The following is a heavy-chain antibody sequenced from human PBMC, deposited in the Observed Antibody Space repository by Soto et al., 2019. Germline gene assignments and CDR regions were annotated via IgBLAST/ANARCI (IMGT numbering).Heavy chain of an antibody. CDR3: ARDNDRPQLGGNYYYVLDV. J-gene: IGHJ6*02. Sequence: QVQLEQSGAEVKKPGSSVKLSCKASGGTFRNSAISWVRQATGQGLEWMGGIMPIFRTPDYAQKFQGRVTITADESTNTAYMELSCLRSDDTAVYYCARDNDRPQLGGNYYYVLDVWGHGTTVTVSS. CDR1: GGTFRNSA. D-gene: IGHD1-1*01. V-gene: IGHV1-69*12. CDR2: IMPIFRTP.